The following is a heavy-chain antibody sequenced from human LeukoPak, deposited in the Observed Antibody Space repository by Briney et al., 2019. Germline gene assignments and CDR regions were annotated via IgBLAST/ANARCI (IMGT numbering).Heavy chain of an antibody. CDR1: GGSISGTNW. CDR2: ISLAGQT. J-gene: IGHJ4*02. Sequence: PSETLSLTSGVSGGSISGTNWCSWVRQPPGQGLEWIGEISLAGQTNYNPSLNGRVTMSLDKSSNQLSLHLTSVTAADTATYFCSRESGPFVPFGYWGQGTLVIVSS. D-gene: IGHD1-26*01. CDR3: SRESGPFVPFGY. V-gene: IGHV4/OR15-8*02.